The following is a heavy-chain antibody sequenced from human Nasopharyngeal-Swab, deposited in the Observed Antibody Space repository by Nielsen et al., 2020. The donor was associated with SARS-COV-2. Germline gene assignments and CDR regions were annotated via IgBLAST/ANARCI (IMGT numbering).Heavy chain of an antibody. D-gene: IGHD3-22*01. CDR2: ISYDGINK. CDR3: ARDPVVNAFDI. Sequence: SCAASGFIFSNYGMHWVRQAPGKGLEWVAVISYDGINKYDADSVKGRFTISRDNSKDTLYLQMNSLRPEDTAVYYCARDPVVNAFDIWGQGTMVTVSS. J-gene: IGHJ3*02. CDR1: GFIFSNYG. V-gene: IGHV3-30*03.